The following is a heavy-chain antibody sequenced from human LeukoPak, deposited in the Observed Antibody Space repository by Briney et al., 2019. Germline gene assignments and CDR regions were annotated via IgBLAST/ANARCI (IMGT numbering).Heavy chain of an antibody. V-gene: IGHV3-23*01. CDR1: GFPFSSYA. CDR2: ISDSGGST. Sequence: PGGSLRLSCAASGFPFSSYAMSWVRQAPGKGLEWVSGISDSGGSTYYADSVKGRFTISRDNSKNTLYMQMKSLRAEDTAVYYWAKDDGQWVVGYVFDYWGQGTPVTGSS. D-gene: IGHD6-19*01. J-gene: IGHJ4*02. CDR3: AKDDGQWVVGYVFDY.